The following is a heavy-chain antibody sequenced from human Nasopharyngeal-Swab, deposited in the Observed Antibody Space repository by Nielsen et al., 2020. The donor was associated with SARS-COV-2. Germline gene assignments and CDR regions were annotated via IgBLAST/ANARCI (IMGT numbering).Heavy chain of an antibody. CDR2: IYPGDSDT. CDR1: GYSFTSYR. Sequence: GESLKISCKGSGYSFTSYRIGWVRQMPGKGLEWMGIIYPGDSDTRYSPSFQGQVTISADKSISTAYLQWSSLKASDTAMYYCARTYCGGDCLETFDYWGQGTLVTVSS. D-gene: IGHD2-21*02. CDR3: ARTYCGGDCLETFDY. V-gene: IGHV5-51*01. J-gene: IGHJ4*02.